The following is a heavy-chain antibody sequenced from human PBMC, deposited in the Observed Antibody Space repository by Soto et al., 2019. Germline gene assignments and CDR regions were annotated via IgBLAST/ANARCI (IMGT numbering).Heavy chain of an antibody. CDR2: IIPIFGTA. Sequence: RASVKVSCKASGGTFSSYAISWVRQAPGQGLEWMGGIIPIFGTANYAQKFQGRVTITADESTSTAYMELSSLRSEDTAVYYCARPGIRGVPNSAYYGMDVWGQGTTVTVSS. CDR3: ARPGIRGVPNSAYYGMDV. V-gene: IGHV1-69*13. CDR1: GGTFSSYA. D-gene: IGHD3-10*01. J-gene: IGHJ6*02.